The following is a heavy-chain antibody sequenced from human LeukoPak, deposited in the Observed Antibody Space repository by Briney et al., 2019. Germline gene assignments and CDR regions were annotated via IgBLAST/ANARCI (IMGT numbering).Heavy chain of an antibody. D-gene: IGHD6-19*01. V-gene: IGHV3-23*01. CDR2: ISGSGGST. CDR3: AKDPVAVAGIKGGDYFDY. J-gene: IGHJ4*02. Sequence: GGSLRFSCAAPGFTFSSYAMSWVRQAPGKGLGWGSAISGSGGSTYYAGSLKGRFTISTDSSKTTLYLQMNIRRAEDSAVYYCAKDPVAVAGIKGGDYFDYWGQGTLVTVSS. CDR1: GFTFSSYA.